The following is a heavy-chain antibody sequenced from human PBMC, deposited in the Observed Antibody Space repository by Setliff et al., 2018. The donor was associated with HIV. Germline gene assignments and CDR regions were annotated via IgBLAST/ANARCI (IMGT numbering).Heavy chain of an antibody. V-gene: IGHV1-18*01. CDR3: ARGYSAAGTLYYYGMYV. CDR2: IGGDNANI. Sequence: ASVKVSCKASGYDFTAYAISWVRQAPGQGLEWMGRIGGDNANIKFAQSFQGRVTMTTDTSTNTAYMELRSLRSDDTAVYYCARGYSAAGTLYYYGMYVWGQGTTVTVSS. D-gene: IGHD6-13*01. CDR1: GYDFTAYA. J-gene: IGHJ6*02.